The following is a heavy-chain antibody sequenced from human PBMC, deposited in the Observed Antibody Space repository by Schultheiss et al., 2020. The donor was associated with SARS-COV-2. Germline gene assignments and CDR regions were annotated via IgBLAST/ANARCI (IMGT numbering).Heavy chain of an antibody. CDR1: GFTFSDYY. Sequence: GGSLRLSCAASGFTFSDYYMSWIRQAPGKGLEWVSYISSSGSTIYYADSVKGRFTISRDNAKNSLYLQMNSLKTEDTAVYYCTTDLGLLDYYYGMDVWGQGTTVTVSS. V-gene: IGHV3-11*01. CDR2: ISSSGSTI. D-gene: IGHD2-21*01. CDR3: TTDLGLLDYYYGMDV. J-gene: IGHJ6*02.